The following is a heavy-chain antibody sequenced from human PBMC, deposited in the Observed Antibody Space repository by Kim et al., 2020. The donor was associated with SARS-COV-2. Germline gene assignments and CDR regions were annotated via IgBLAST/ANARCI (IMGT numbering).Heavy chain of an antibody. D-gene: IGHD3-3*01. J-gene: IGHJ3*02. V-gene: IGHV5-51*01. CDR1: GYSFTSYW. Sequence: GESLKISCKGSGYSFTSYWIGWVRQMPGKGLEWMGIIYPGDSDTRYSPSFQGQVTISADKSISTAYLQWSSLKASDTAMYYCARQGQNTLFWSGYWGMDAFDIWGQGTMVTVSS. CDR3: ARQGQNTLFWSGYWGMDAFDI. CDR2: IYPGDSDT.